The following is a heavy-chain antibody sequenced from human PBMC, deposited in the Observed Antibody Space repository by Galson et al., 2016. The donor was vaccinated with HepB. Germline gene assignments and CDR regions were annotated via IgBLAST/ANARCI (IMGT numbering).Heavy chain of an antibody. Sequence: ETLSLTCTVSGASIRSSSSYYWGWIRQPPGKGLEWIGSVYYTGSTYLNPSLKSRVTMSVDTSKNQFSLKLASVTAADTAVYYCARDEDKGWFGDFYPVVDYGGQGTLVTVSS. CDR2: VYYTGST. CDR3: ARDEDKGWFGDFYPVVDY. V-gene: IGHV4-39*07. CDR1: GASIRSSSSYY. D-gene: IGHD3-10*01. J-gene: IGHJ4*02.